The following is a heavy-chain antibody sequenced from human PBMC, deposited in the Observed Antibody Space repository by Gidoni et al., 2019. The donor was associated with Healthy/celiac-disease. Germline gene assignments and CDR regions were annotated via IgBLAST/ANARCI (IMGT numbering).Heavy chain of an antibody. Sequence: QVQLVESGGGVVQPGRSLRLSCAASGFTFSSYAMHWVRQAPGKGLEWVAVISYDGSDKYYADSVKGRFTISRDNSKNTLYLQMNSLRAEDTAVYYCARGSQWLFYYFDYWGQGTLVTVSS. J-gene: IGHJ4*02. CDR2: ISYDGSDK. D-gene: IGHD3-22*01. V-gene: IGHV3-30-3*01. CDR1: GFTFSSYA. CDR3: ARGSQWLFYYFDY.